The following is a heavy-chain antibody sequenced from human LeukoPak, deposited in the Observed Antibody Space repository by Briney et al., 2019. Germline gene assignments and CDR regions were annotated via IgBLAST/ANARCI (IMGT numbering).Heavy chain of an antibody. V-gene: IGHV3-7*01. J-gene: IGHJ4*02. CDR2: IKQEGSEK. CDR3: ARGGGTRTH. D-gene: IGHD2-15*01. Sequence: GGSLRLSCAASGFTFSTFWMSWVRQAPGKGLEWVANIKQEGSEKNYVDSVKGRFTISRDNARNSVYLQMNSVTAEDTAVYYCARGGGTRTHWGRGVLVPVSS. CDR1: GFTFSTFW.